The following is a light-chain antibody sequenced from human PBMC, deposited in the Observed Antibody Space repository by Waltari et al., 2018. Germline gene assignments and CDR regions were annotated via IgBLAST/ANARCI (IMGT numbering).Light chain of an antibody. Sequence: IALTQSPGPMSLSPGHRPTLSCRASQNVSTFLPWYQQKPGQAPRLLIYGASSRATGIPDRFSGGGSGTDFSLTISRLEPEDFAVYYCQHHLRLPATFGQGTKVDIK. V-gene: IGKV3-20*01. CDR1: QNVSTF. J-gene: IGKJ1*01. CDR2: GAS. CDR3: QHHLRLPAT.